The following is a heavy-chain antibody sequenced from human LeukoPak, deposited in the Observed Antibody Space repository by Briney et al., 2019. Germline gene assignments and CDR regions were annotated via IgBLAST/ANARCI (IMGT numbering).Heavy chain of an antibody. J-gene: IGHJ3*02. D-gene: IGHD2-21*02. CDR2: ISAYNGNT. CDR1: GYTFTSYG. Sequence: GASVKVSCKASGYTFTSYGISWVRQAPGQGLEWMGWISAYNGNTNYAQKLQGRVTMTTDTSTSTAYMELRSLRSDDTAVYYCARGANCGGDCYLTGDAFDIWGQGTMVTVSS. CDR3: ARGANCGGDCYLTGDAFDI. V-gene: IGHV1-18*01.